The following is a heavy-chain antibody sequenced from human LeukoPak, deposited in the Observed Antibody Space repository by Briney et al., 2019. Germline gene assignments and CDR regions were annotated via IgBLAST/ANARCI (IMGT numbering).Heavy chain of an antibody. V-gene: IGHV3-7*01. CDR1: GFTFSSYW. J-gene: IGHJ4*02. Sequence: GGSLRLSCAASGFTFSSYWMSWVRQAPGKGLEWVANIKQDGSEKYYMDSVKGRFTISRDNAKNSRCLQMKSLRAQDTAVYYCASSEFWSGYWGQGTLVTVSS. CDR3: ASSEFWSGY. CDR2: IKQDGSEK. D-gene: IGHD3-3*01.